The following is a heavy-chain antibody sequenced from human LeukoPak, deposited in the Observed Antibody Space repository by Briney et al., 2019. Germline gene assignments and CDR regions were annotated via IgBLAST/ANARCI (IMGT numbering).Heavy chain of an antibody. V-gene: IGHV3-30*18. CDR3: AKDLAPHRDGSHHGADA. CDR1: GFTFSTYG. CDR2: ISYDGTNK. J-gene: IGHJ5*02. D-gene: IGHD5-24*01. Sequence: GRSLRLSCAASGFTFSTYGMHWVRQAPGKGLEWVTNISYDGTNKYYADSVKGRFTISRDNSKNTLDLQMDSLRAEDTAVYYCAKDLAPHRDGSHHGADAWGQGTLVTVSS.